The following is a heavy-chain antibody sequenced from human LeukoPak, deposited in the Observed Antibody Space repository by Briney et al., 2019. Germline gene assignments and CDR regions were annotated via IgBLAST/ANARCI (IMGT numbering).Heavy chain of an antibody. Sequence: PGGSLRLSCAASGFTVSSNYMTWVRQAPGKGLEWVSVIHKNAITYYADSVKGRFTISRDNSKNTLYLQMNSLRAEDTAVYYCVVDGSGSSAPFDYWGQGTLVTVSS. V-gene: IGHV3-53*01. J-gene: IGHJ4*02. D-gene: IGHD3-10*01. CDR3: VVDGSGSSAPFDY. CDR1: GFTVSSNY. CDR2: IHKNAIT.